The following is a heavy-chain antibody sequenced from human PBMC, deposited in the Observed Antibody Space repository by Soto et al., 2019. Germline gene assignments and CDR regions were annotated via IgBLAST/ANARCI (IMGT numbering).Heavy chain of an antibody. J-gene: IGHJ4*02. CDR3: AQTTGWPGFDY. Sequence: QVQLQESGPGLVKPSETMSLNCTASGASISNKYWNWIRQPPGKGLEWIGHIYNGERTNYNPSLKSRVTISVDTSKNQFSLKLGSVTAADTAVYYCAQTTGWPGFDYWGQGILVTVSS. D-gene: IGHD6-19*01. CDR1: GASISNKY. V-gene: IGHV4-59*01. CDR2: IYNGERT.